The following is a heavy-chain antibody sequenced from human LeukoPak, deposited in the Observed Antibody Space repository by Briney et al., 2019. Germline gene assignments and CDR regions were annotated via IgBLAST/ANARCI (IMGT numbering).Heavy chain of an antibody. Sequence: GGSLRLSCAASGFTFSSYSMNWVRQAPGKGLEWVSSIHTSNNYIYYANSLKGRFTISRDNSKNTQYLQMNSLRAEDTAVYYCANGPQYNTLTGYYKVRSHLDYWGQGTLVTVSS. CDR3: ANGPQYNTLTGYYKVRSHLDY. CDR1: GFTFSSYS. V-gene: IGHV3-21*01. CDR2: IHTSNNYI. J-gene: IGHJ4*02. D-gene: IGHD3-9*01.